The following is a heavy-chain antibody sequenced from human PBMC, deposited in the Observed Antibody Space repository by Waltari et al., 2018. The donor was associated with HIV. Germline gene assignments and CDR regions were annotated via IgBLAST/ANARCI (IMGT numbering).Heavy chain of an antibody. D-gene: IGHD3-22*01. CDR1: GYSFTNYW. CDR3: ATSRSTYYDTGGYFDY. V-gene: IGHV5-51*03. Sequence: EVQLVQSGAEVKKPGESLKISCKASGYSFTNYWIGWVRQMPWKGLERMGIISPGDSATRYSPSFHGQVTNSDNKSISTTYLQWSSLKASDTAMYYCATSRSTYYDTGGYFDYWGQGTLVTVSS. CDR2: ISPGDSAT. J-gene: IGHJ4*02.